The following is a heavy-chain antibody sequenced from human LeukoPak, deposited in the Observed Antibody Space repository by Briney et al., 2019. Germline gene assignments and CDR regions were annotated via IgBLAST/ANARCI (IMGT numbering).Heavy chain of an antibody. J-gene: IGHJ4*02. Sequence: SQTLSLTCAISGDSVSSNSAAWNWIRQSPSRGLEWLGRTYYRSKWYNDYAVSVKSQITINPDTSKNQFSLQLNSVTPEDTAVYYCARDPENYYDSSGGMEFDYWGQGTLVTVSS. D-gene: IGHD3-22*01. V-gene: IGHV6-1*01. CDR2: TYYRSKWYN. CDR3: ARDPENYYDSSGGMEFDY. CDR1: GDSVSSNSAA.